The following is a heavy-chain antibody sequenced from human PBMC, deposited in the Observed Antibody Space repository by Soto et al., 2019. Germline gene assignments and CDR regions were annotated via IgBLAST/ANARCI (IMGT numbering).Heavy chain of an antibody. Sequence: GGSLRLSCAASGFTFSSYGMHWVRQAPGKGLEWVAVIWYDGSNKYYADSVKGRFTISRDNSKNTLYLQMNSLRAEDTAVYYCARGKGFPQWLASYYFDYWGQGTLVTVSS. J-gene: IGHJ4*02. CDR2: IWYDGSNK. V-gene: IGHV3-33*01. CDR1: GFTFSSYG. D-gene: IGHD6-19*01. CDR3: ARGKGFPQWLASYYFDY.